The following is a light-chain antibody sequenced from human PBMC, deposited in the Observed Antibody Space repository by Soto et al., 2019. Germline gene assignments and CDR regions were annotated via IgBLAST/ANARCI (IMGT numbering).Light chain of an antibody. V-gene: IGLV1-40*01. CDR2: DNT. CDR1: SYNIGAGFD. Sequence: QSVLTQPPSVSGAPGQRVTISCTGSSYNIGAGFDVYWYQHLPGTAPKLLIYDNTNRPSGVPDRFSGSKSGSSASLAITGLQAEDEADYYCQSSDSSLSAVVFGGVTKLTVL. CDR3: QSSDSSLSAVV. J-gene: IGLJ2*01.